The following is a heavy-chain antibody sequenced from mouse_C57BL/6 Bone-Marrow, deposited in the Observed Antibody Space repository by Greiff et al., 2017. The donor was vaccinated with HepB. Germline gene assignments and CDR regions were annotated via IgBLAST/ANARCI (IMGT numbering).Heavy chain of an antibody. CDR2: IHPNSGST. CDR1: GYTFTSYW. CDR3: ATPYGNSDY. Sequence: QVQLQQSGAELVKPGASVKLSCKASGYTFTSYWMHWVKPRPGQGLEWIGMIHPNSGSTNYNEKFKSKATLTVDKSSSTAYMQLSSLTSEDSAVYYCATPYGNSDYWGQGTTLTVSS. J-gene: IGHJ2*01. D-gene: IGHD2-1*01. V-gene: IGHV1-64*01.